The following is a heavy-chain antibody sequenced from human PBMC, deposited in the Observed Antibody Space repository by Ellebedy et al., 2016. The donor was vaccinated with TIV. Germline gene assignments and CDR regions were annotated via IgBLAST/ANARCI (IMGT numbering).Heavy chain of an antibody. J-gene: IGHJ4*02. Sequence: GESLKISXAASGFTFSYHAMNWVRQAPGKGLEWVSYITRTSSTIYYADSVKGRFTISRDNSKNTLFLQMNSLRADDTAVYYCATEDGGYVFDHWGQGVLVTVSS. D-gene: IGHD5-12*01. CDR2: ITRTSSTI. CDR3: ATEDGGYVFDH. V-gene: IGHV3-48*01. CDR1: GFTFSYHA.